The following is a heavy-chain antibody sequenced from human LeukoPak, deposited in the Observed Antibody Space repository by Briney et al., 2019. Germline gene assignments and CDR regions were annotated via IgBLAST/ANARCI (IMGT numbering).Heavy chain of an antibody. J-gene: IGHJ4*02. CDR3: ASIGPAHDYGDYEVSY. Sequence: GRSLRLSCAASGFTFSSYGMHWVRQAPGKGLGWVAVIWYDGSNKYYADSVKGRFTISRDNSKNTLYLQMNSLRAEDTAVYYCASIGPAHDYGDYEVSYWGQGTLVTVSS. V-gene: IGHV3-33*01. D-gene: IGHD4-17*01. CDR1: GFTFSSYG. CDR2: IWYDGSNK.